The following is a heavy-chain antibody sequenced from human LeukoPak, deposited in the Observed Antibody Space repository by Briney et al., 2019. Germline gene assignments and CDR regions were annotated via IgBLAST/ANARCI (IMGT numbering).Heavy chain of an antibody. CDR2: ISAYNSNT. V-gene: IGHV1-18*04. D-gene: IGHD1-1*01. Sequence: GASVKVSCKASGYTFTSYGISWVRQAPGQGLEWMGWISAYNSNTNYAQKLQGRVTMTTDTSTSTAYMELRSLRSDDTAVYYCAARGGATGTTQGDAFDIWGQGTTVTVSS. J-gene: IGHJ3*02. CDR1: GYTFTSYG. CDR3: AARGGATGTTQGDAFDI.